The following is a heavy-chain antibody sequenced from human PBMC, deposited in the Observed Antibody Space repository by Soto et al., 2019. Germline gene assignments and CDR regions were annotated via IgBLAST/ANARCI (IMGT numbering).Heavy chain of an antibody. CDR2: MSYDGSSK. D-gene: IGHD6-19*01. CDR1: GFNFSSFG. CDR3: AKDRGWSSADLEY. J-gene: IGHJ4*02. Sequence: GGSLRLSCVASGFNFSSFGMHLVRQAPGKGLEWVALMSYDGSSKYYQDSLKGRFTISRDKSKNTLYLQMSSLRVEDTAVYYCAKDRGWSSADLEYWGQGTLVTVSS. V-gene: IGHV3-30*18.